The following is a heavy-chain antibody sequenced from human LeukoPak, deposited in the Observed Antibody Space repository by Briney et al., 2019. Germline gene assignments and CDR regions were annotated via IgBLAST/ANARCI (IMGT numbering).Heavy chain of an antibody. J-gene: IGHJ4*02. CDR2: IIPNSGGT. CDR1: GYTFTGYY. CDR3: ARLLGLPDAFDI. D-gene: IGHD1-14*01. Sequence: ASVKVSCKASGYTFTGYYMHWVRQAPGQGLEWMGWIIPNSGGTNYAQKFQGRVTMTRDTSISTAYMELSRLRSDDTAVYYCARLLGLPDAFDIWGQGTLVTVSS. V-gene: IGHV1-2*02.